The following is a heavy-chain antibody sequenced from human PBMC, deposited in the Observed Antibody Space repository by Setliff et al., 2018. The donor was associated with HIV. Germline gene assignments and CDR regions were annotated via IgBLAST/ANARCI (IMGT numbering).Heavy chain of an antibody. CDR1: GGSISSYY. Sequence: SETLSLTFTVSGGSISSYYWTWLRQFPGKGLEWIGFIFYTGSTTYNPSLNSRVTISVDTSKNQFSLKLSSVTAADTAVYYCGRQVPVPGVAVTPIDYWGQGTLVTVSS. V-gene: IGHV4-59*08. CDR3: GRQVPVPGVAVTPIDY. D-gene: IGHD3-22*01. CDR2: IFYTGST. J-gene: IGHJ4*02.